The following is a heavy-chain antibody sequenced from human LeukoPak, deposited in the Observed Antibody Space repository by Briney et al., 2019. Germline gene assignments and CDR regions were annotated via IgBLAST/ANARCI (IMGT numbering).Heavy chain of an antibody. CDR1: GGSISSSNW. Sequence: MPSGTLSLTCAVSGGSISSSNWWSWVRQPPGKGLEWIGEIYHSGSTNYNPSLKSRVTISVDKSKNQFSLKLSSVAAADTAVYYCARVTPDSSGYYSDYWGQGTLVTVSS. V-gene: IGHV4-4*02. CDR3: ARVTPDSSGYYSDY. J-gene: IGHJ4*02. D-gene: IGHD3-22*01. CDR2: IYHSGST.